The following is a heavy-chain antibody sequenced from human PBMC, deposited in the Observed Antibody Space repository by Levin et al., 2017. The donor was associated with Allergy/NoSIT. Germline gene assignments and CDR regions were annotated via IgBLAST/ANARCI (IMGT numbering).Heavy chain of an antibody. CDR1: GYTFKNYG. CDR3: ARFVVTPVSYFYMDV. D-gene: IGHD2-2*01. V-gene: IGHV1-18*01. CDR2: ISTHNGNT. J-gene: IGHJ6*03. Sequence: ASVKVSCKASGYTFKNYGISWVRQAPGQGLEWMGWISTHNGNTNYAQSSQGRVTMTTDTSTSTADMELRSLISDDTAVYYCARFVVTPVSYFYMDVWGKGTTVTVSS.